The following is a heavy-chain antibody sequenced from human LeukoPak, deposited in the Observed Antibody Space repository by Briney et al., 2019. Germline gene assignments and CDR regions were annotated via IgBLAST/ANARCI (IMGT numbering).Heavy chain of an antibody. CDR1: GASFSSGDQY. J-gene: IGHJ4*02. V-gene: IGHV4-39*07. CDR3: ARTTGMAVAGGYYFDY. D-gene: IGHD6-19*01. Sequence: SETLSLTCTVSGASFSSGDQYWNWIRQSPGKGLEWIGSIHPSGRLYNNPSLESRVTMSVDTSKNQFSLKLSSVTAADTAVYYCARTTGMAVAGGYYFDYWGQGILVTVSS. CDR2: IHPSGRL.